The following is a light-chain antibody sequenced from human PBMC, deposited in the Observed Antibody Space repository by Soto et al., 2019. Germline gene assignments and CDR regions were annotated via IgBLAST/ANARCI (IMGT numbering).Light chain of an antibody. CDR1: NLDTKN. CDR3: QVWDSRSDHVV. J-gene: IGLJ2*01. Sequence: SYELTQPPSLSEAPGQTVRVTCVGDNLDTKNVHWYQQKPGQAPVVVMYNDDDRPSGIPERFSGSNSGGTATLTISRVEAGDEADYYCQVWDSRSDHVVFGGGTKLTVL. V-gene: IGLV3-21*02. CDR2: NDD.